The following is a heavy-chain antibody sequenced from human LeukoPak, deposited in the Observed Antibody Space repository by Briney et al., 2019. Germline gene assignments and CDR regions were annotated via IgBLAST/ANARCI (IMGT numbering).Heavy chain of an antibody. D-gene: IGHD1-1*01. CDR1: GGSISNYY. V-gene: IGHV4-4*07. CDR2: IYISGST. Sequence: PSETLSLTCTVSGGSISNYYWSWIRQPAGKGLEWLGRIYISGSTNYNPSLKSRVTISVDKSKNQFSLKLNSVTAADTAVYYCASGLRTGDWFDPRGQGTLVTVSS. CDR3: ASGLRTGDWFDP. J-gene: IGHJ5*02.